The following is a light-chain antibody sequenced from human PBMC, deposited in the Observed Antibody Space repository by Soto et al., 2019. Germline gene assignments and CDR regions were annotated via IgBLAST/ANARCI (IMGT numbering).Light chain of an antibody. Sequence: DIQMTQSPSTLSESVGDRVIITCRASQTVERWMAWYQQKPGKAPKLLISDVSTLERGVPSRFSGSGSATEFTLTISGLQPDDFATYYCQQYKDYVYTFGQGTKVESK. V-gene: IGKV1-5*01. J-gene: IGKJ2*01. CDR2: DVS. CDR1: QTVERW. CDR3: QQYKDYVYT.